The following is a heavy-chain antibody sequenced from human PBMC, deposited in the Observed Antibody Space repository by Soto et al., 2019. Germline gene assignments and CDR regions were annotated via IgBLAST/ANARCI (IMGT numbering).Heavy chain of an antibody. CDR3: ARHYDGFDF. CDR1: GYTFANYW. V-gene: IGHV5-51*01. J-gene: IGHJ3*01. CDR2: IYPPDSDT. Sequence: ESLKVSCKASGYTFANYWIMWVRQMPGKGLEWMAIIYPPDSDTRYSPSFQGQVTISADKSINTAYLQWRTLKASDTAMYFCARHYDGFDFWGQGTLVTVSS.